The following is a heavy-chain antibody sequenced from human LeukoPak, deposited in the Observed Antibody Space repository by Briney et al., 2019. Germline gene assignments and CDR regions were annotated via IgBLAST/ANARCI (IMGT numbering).Heavy chain of an antibody. J-gene: IGHJ4*02. V-gene: IGHV3-30*02. CDR2: IRYDGSNK. CDR3: AKDRIVGVTSKTFDY. CDR1: GFTFNSYA. Sequence: GRSLRLSCAASGFTFNSYAMHWVRQAPGKGLEWVALIRYDGSNKYYADFVKGRFTISRDNSKNTLYLQMNSLRAEDTAVYYCAKDRIVGVTSKTFDYWGQGTLVTVSS. D-gene: IGHD1-26*01.